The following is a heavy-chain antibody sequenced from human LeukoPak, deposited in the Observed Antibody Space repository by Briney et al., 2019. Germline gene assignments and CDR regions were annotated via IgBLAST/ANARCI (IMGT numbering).Heavy chain of an antibody. Sequence: ASVKVSCKASGYTFTGYYVHWVRQAPGQGLEWMAWINTDSGVANYAQKFQGRVTLTRDKSITTAYMELNSLRSDDTALYYCARDWDPITGTTRWFDPWGQGTLVAVSS. CDR2: INTDSGVA. D-gene: IGHD1-7*01. V-gene: IGHV1-2*02. CDR3: ARDWDPITGTTRWFDP. CDR1: GYTFTGYY. J-gene: IGHJ5*02.